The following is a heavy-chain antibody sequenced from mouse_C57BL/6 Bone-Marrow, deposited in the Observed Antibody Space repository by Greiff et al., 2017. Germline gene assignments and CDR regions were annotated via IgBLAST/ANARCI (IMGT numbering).Heavy chain of an antibody. V-gene: IGHV14-2*01. CDR2: IDPEDGET. CDR1: GFNINDYY. CDR3: ARPGEGYPRYYAMDD. J-gene: IGHJ4*01. Sequence: EVQLQQSGAELVKPGASVKLSCTASGFNINDYYMHWVKQRTEQGLEWIGRIDPEDGETKYAPKFQGKAPITADKSSNTAYLQLSSLTSEDTAVCYCARPGEGYPRYYAMDDWGQGTSVTVSS. D-gene: IGHD2-2*01.